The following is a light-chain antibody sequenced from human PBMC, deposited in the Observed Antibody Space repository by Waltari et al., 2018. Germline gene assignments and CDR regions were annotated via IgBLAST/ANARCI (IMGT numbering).Light chain of an antibody. V-gene: IGLV2-14*01. Sequence: QSALTQPASVSGSPGQSITISCTGTSSDVGGYNYVSWYQHHPGKAPKLLIYEVTNRPSVLCGRVSGCKSGNTASLTSSGRQAEDEADYYRSSDRANSPVVFGGGTKLTVL. CDR1: SSDVGGYNY. CDR3: SSDRANSPVV. J-gene: IGLJ2*01. CDR2: EVT.